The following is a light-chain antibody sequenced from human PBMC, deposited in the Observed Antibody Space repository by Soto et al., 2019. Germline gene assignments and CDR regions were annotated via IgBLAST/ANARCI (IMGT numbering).Light chain of an antibody. CDR1: QSVSNNY. V-gene: IGKV3-20*01. Sequence: EIVLTQSPGTLSLSPGERATLSCRASQSVSNNYLAWYQQEPGQAPRLLIYGASTRATGIPDRFSGSGSGTDFTLTVSRLEPEDFAVYYCQQFGDSLTFGGGTKVDI. J-gene: IGKJ4*01. CDR3: QQFGDSLT. CDR2: GAS.